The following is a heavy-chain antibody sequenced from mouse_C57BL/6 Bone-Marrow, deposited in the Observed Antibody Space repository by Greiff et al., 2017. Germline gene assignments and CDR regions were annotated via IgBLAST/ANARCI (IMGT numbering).Heavy chain of an antibody. CDR1: GYPFTSYW. CDR2: IYPGSGST. V-gene: IGHV1-55*01. Sequence: QVQLKQPGAELVKPGASVKMSCKASGYPFTSYWITWVKQRPGQGLEWIGDIYPGSGSTNYNEKFKSKATLTVDPSSSTAYMQLSRLTSEDSAVYYCARWGQLGGYYFDYWGQGTTLTVSS. D-gene: IGHD4-1*02. CDR3: ARWGQLGGYYFDY. J-gene: IGHJ2*01.